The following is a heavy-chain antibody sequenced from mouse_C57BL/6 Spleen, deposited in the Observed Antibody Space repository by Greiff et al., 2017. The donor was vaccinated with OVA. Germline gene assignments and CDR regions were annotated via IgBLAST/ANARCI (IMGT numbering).Heavy chain of an antibody. CDR3: ARGNWDDY. CDR2: IYPGSGNT. J-gene: IGHJ2*01. V-gene: IGHV1-66*01. Sequence: VQLQQSGPELVKPGASVKISCKASGYSFTSYYIHWVKQRPGQGLEWIGWIYPGSGNTNYNGKFKGKATLTADKSSSTAYMQLSSLTSEDSAVYFCARGNWDDYWGQGTTLTVSS. D-gene: IGHD4-1*01. CDR1: GYSFTSYY.